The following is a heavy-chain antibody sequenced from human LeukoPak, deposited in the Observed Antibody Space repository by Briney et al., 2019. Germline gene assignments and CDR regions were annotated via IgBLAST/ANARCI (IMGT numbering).Heavy chain of an antibody. V-gene: IGHV3-66*01. CDR1: GFIFSSYY. D-gene: IGHD3-10*01. J-gene: IGHJ4*02. CDR3: TRAGQWTYGFQDY. Sequence: GGSLRLSCAASGFIFSSYYMSWVRQAPGKGLEWVSISYSGGSTYYADSVKGRFTISRDNSKDTLYLQMNSLRAEDTAVYYCTRAGQWTYGFQDYWGQGTLVTVSS. CDR2: SYSGGST.